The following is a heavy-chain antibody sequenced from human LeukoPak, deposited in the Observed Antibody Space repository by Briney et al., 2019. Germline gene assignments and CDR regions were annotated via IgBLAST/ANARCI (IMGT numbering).Heavy chain of an antibody. D-gene: IGHD3-10*01. J-gene: IGHJ4*02. CDR3: ARRSTYGSGTNYLFDY. CDR2: IYPGDSDT. V-gene: IGHV5-51*01. Sequence: GESLKISCEGSGYSFTSYWIGWVRQMPGKGLDWMGIIYPGDSDTRYSPSFQGQVTISADKSISTAYLQWSSLKASDTAMYYCARRSTYGSGTNYLFDYWGQGTLVTVSS. CDR1: GYSFTSYW.